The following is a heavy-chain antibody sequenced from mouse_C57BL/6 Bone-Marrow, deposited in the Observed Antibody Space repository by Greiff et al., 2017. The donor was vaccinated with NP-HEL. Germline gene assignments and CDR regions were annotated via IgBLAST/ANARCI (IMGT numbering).Heavy chain of an antibody. CDR3: ARRVTTYYFDY. J-gene: IGHJ2*01. Sequence: EVQLQQSGPVLVKPGASVKMSCKASGYTFTDYYMNWVKQSHGKSLEWIGVINPYNGGTSYNQKFKGTATLTVDKSSSTAYMGLNSLTSEDSAVYYCARRVTTYYFDYWGQGTTLTVSS. CDR2: INPYNGGT. V-gene: IGHV1-19*01. CDR1: GYTFTDYY. D-gene: IGHD2-1*01.